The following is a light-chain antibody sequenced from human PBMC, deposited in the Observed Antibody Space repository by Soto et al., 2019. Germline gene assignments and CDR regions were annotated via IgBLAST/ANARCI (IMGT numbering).Light chain of an antibody. CDR2: KVS. Sequence: DAVMTQSPLSLPVTLGQPASISCRSSQSFVYSDGNTNLNWSHQRPGQSPRRLIYKVSNRDSGVPDRFSGSGSGTDFTLQISRVEAEDVGVYYCMQGLQTPPITFGQGTRLEIK. J-gene: IGKJ5*01. CDR1: QSFVYSDGNTN. V-gene: IGKV2-30*01. CDR3: MQGLQTPPIT.